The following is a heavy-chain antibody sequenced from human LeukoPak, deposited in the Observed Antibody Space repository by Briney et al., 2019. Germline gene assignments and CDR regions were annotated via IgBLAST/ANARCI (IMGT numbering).Heavy chain of an antibody. CDR1: GGSISSYY. CDR2: IYYSGST. V-gene: IGHV4-59*12. J-gene: IGHJ4*02. D-gene: IGHD3-22*01. Sequence: SETLSLTCTVSGGSISSYYWSWIRQPPGKGLEWIGYIYYSGSTNYNPSLKSRVTISVDTSKNQFSLKLSSVTAADTAVYYCARDEDPPSSGYVYWGQGTLVTVSS. CDR3: ARDEDPPSSGYVY.